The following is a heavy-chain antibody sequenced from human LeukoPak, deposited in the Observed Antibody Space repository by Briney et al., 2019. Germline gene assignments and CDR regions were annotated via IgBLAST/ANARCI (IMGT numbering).Heavy chain of an antibody. CDR1: GGSITSDY. CDR2: IYYSGRT. CDR3: ARHLVVVPAVINYMDV. V-gene: IGHV4-59*01. Sequence: SETLSLTCTVSGGSITSDYWSWIRQPPGKGLEWIGDIYYSGRTNYNPSLKSRVTISVDRSKNQFSLKLTSVTAAVTAVYYCARHLVVVPAVINYMDVWGKGTTVTVS. J-gene: IGHJ6*03. D-gene: IGHD2-2*02.